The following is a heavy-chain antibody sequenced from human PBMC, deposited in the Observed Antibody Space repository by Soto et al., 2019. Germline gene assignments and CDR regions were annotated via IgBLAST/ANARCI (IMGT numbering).Heavy chain of an antibody. V-gene: IGHV3-23*01. D-gene: IGHD1-1*01. J-gene: IGHJ4*02. CDR3: AKLYWNPRYFDY. CDR1: GFTFTNVA. CDR2: ITDSGGRT. Sequence: EVQLLESGGGLVQPGGSLRLSCAASGFTFTNVAMTWVRQAPGKGLEWVSTITDSGGRTDYADSVKGRFTISRDNSKSTLYLQMNNLSADDTAVYYCAKLYWNPRYFDYWGQGARVTISS.